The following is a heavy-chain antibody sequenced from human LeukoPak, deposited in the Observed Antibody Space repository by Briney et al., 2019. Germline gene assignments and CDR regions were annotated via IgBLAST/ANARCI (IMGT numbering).Heavy chain of an antibody. D-gene: IGHD2-2*01. CDR2: INWNGGST. CDR3: ARETCTTCYTYSYYYYMDV. J-gene: IGHJ6*03. V-gene: IGHV3-20*04. Sequence: PGGSLRLSCEASGFTFDDYGMSWVRQAPGKGLEWVSGINWNGGSTGYADSVKGRFTISRDNAKNSVYLQMNSLSAEDTALYYCARETCTTCYTYSYYYYMDVWGKGTTVTVSS. CDR1: GFTFDDYG.